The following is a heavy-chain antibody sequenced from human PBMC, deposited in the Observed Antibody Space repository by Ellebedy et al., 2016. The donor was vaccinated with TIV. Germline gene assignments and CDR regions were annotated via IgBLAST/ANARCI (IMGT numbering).Heavy chain of an antibody. V-gene: IGHV3-23*01. CDR2: ISGSGPTT. CDR1: GFSFSSYV. J-gene: IGHJ4*02. CDR3: AKRGPYDSSGYPPDS. D-gene: IGHD3-22*01. Sequence: GESLKISXAASGFSFSSYVMNWVRQAPGKGLEWVSSISGSGPTTFYADSVKGRFSISRDNSNNTLYLQMNSLRAEDTAVYFCAKRGPYDSSGYPPDSWGQGTLVTVSS.